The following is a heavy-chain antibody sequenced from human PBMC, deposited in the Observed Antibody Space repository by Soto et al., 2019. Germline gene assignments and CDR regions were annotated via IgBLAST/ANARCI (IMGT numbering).Heavy chain of an antibody. V-gene: IGHV1-69*01. CDR1: GGTFSSYA. CDR2: IIPIFGTA. J-gene: IGHJ5*02. D-gene: IGHD4-4*01. Sequence: QVQLVQSGAEVKKPGSSVKVSCKASGGTFSSYAISWVRQAPGQGLEWMGGIIPIFGTANYAQKFQGRVTITADESTSTADMELSSLRSEDTAVYYCARDGDDYSNEGTNWFDPWGQGTLVPVSS. CDR3: ARDGDDYSNEGTNWFDP.